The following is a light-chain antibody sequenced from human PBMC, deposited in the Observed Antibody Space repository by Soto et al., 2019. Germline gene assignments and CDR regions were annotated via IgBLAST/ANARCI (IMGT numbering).Light chain of an antibody. J-gene: IGKJ2*01. CDR2: GCS. CDR1: QSVSNNY. V-gene: IGKV3-20*01. CDR3: QQYGSSPPYT. Sequence: EVVLTQSPGTLSLSPGERATLSCRASQSVSNNYLAWYQQKPGQSPKLLIFGCSYRATRIPHRFSGSGSGTDFTLTISRLEPEDFAVYYCQQYGSSPPYTFGHATKLEIK.